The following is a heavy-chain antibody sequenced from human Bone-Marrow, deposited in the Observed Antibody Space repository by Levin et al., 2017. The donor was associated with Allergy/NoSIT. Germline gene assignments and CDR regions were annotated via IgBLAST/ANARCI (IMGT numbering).Heavy chain of an antibody. J-gene: IGHJ4*02. CDR1: GFTFSSYG. D-gene: IGHD5-12*01. Sequence: GESLKISCAASGFTFSSYGMHWVRQAPGKGLEWVAVISYDGSNKYYADSVKGRFTISRDNSKNTLYLQMNSLRAEDTAVYYCAKDGDIVATYYFDYWGQGTLVTVSS. V-gene: IGHV3-30*18. CDR2: ISYDGSNK. CDR3: AKDGDIVATYYFDY.